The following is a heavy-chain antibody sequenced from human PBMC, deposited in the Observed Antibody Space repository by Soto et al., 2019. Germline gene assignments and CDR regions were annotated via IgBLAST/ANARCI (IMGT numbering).Heavy chain of an antibody. CDR1: RDTFTSYY. CDR2: INPHGGST. D-gene: IGHD1-26*01. Sequence: GASVKVSCKAPRDTFTSYYINWVRQAPGQGLEWMGAINPHGGSTAYAQKFKCRVTLTRDTSASTVYMEVSSLTSEDTAMYYCARSSGGNFGRIIEGTNWYSPWDQGTMFGISS. J-gene: IGHJ5*02. CDR3: ARSSGGNFGRIIEGTNWYSP. V-gene: IGHV1-46*01.